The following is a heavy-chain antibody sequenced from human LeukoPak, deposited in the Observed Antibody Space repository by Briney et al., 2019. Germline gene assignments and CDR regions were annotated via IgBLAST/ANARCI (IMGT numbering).Heavy chain of an antibody. V-gene: IGHV1-46*01. CDR1: GYTFTIYY. D-gene: IGHD2-2*01. Sequence: GASVKVSCKASGYTFTIYYMHWVRQAPGQGLEWMGIINPSGGSTSYAQKFQGRVTMTRDTSTSTVYMELSSLRSEDTAVYYCARDRYCSSTSCGGEFDPWGQGTLVTVSS. J-gene: IGHJ5*02. CDR2: INPSGGST. CDR3: ARDRYCSSTSCGGEFDP.